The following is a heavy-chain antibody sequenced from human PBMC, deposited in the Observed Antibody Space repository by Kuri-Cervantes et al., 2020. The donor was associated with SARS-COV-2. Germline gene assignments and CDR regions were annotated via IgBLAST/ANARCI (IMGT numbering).Heavy chain of an antibody. CDR1: GGSISSSSYY. D-gene: IGHD6-13*01. CDR3: ARGKEYSSSLGAFDI. CDR2: IYYSGST. J-gene: IGHJ3*02. Sequence: SETLSLTCTVSGGSISSSSYYWGWIRQPPGKGLEWIGSIYYSGSTYYNPSLKSRVTISVDTSKNQFSLKLSSVTAADTAVYYCARGKEYSSSLGAFDIWGQGTMVTVSS. V-gene: IGHV4-39*07.